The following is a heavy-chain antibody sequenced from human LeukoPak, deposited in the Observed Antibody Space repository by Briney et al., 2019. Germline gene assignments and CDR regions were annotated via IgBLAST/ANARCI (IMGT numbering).Heavy chain of an antibody. J-gene: IGHJ4*02. CDR2: IYYSGST. CDR1: GGSISSYH. V-gene: IGHV4-59*01. D-gene: IGHD3-22*01. Sequence: PSETLSLTCTVSGGSISSYHWSWIRQPPGKGLEWIGYIYYSGSTNYNPSLKSRVTISVDTSKNQFSLKLSSVTAADTAVYYCARDYYDSSGFTSGFDYWGQGTLVTVSS. CDR3: ARDYYDSSGFTSGFDY.